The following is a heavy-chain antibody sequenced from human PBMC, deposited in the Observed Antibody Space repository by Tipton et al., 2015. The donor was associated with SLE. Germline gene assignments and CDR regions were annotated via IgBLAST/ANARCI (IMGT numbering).Heavy chain of an antibody. CDR3: ARDTDRGSSAYAGAFDF. V-gene: IGHV4-38-2*02. J-gene: IGHJ3*01. CDR2: IYHSGST. Sequence: TLSLTCTVSGYSISSGYYWGWIRQPPGKGLEWIGSIYHSGSTYYNPSLKSRVTISVDTSKNQFSLKLSSVTAADTAVYYCARDTDRGSSAYAGAFDFWGQGTVVTVSS. D-gene: IGHD3-22*01. CDR1: GYSISSGYY.